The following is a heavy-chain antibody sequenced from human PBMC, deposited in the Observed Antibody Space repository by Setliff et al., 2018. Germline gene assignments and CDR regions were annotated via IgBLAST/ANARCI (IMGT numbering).Heavy chain of an antibody. CDR2: IYYSGST. J-gene: IGHJ3*02. V-gene: IGHV4-31*03. D-gene: IGHD1-1*01. CDR1: GGSISSGGYY. CDR3: ARVPRFTGTRNAFDI. Sequence: PSETLSLTCTVSGGSISSGGYYWSWIRKRPGKGLEWIGYIYYSGSTYYNPSLKSRVTISVDTCKNQFSLKLRSVTAGDTAVYYCARVPRFTGTRNAFDIWGHGTMVTVSS.